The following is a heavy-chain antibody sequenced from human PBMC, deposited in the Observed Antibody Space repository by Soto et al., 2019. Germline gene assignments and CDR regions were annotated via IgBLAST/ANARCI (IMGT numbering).Heavy chain of an antibody. CDR1: GFTFSSYA. J-gene: IGHJ5*02. CDR3: AKDNSSSWSNWFDP. Sequence: AGGSLRLSCAASGFTFSSYAMHWVRQAPGKGLEWVSVITGNGGNTYYADSVKGRFTISRDNSKNTLYLQMNSLRAEDTAVYYCAKDNSSSWSNWFDPWGQGTLVTVSS. V-gene: IGHV3-23*01. CDR2: ITGNGGNT. D-gene: IGHD6-13*01.